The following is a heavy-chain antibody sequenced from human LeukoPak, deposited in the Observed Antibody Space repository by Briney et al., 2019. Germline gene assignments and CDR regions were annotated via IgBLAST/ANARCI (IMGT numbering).Heavy chain of an antibody. CDR1: GYTLTELS. D-gene: IGHD3-16*01. Sequence: ASVTVSCKVSGYTLTELSMHWVRQAPGKGLEWMGGFDPEDGETIYAQKFQGRVTMTEDTSTDTAYMELSSLRSEDTAVYYCATGPAPFGAYYMDVWGKGTTVTVSS. J-gene: IGHJ6*03. CDR3: ATGPAPFGAYYMDV. V-gene: IGHV1-24*01. CDR2: FDPEDGET.